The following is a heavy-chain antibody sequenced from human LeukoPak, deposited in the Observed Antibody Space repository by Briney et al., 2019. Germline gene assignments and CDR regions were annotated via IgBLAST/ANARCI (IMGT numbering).Heavy chain of an antibody. CDR2: ISGSSSTI. Sequence: PGGSLRLSCAASGFTFSSYSMNWVRQAPGKGLEWVSYISGSSSTIYYADSVKGRFTISRDNAKNSLSLQMNSLRAEDTAVYYCIVLAVAGTFGFDYWGQGTLVTVSS. CDR1: GFTFSSYS. CDR3: IVLAVAGTFGFDY. V-gene: IGHV3-48*01. D-gene: IGHD6-19*01. J-gene: IGHJ4*02.